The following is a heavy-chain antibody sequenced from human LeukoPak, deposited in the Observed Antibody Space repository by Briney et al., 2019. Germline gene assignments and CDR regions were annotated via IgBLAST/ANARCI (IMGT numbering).Heavy chain of an antibody. V-gene: IGHV3-21*01. CDR2: ISTSSSYI. D-gene: IGHD1-14*01. Sequence: GGSLRLSCAASGFTFSSYSMNWVRQAPGEGLEWVSCISTSSSYIYYADSVKGRFTISRDNAKNSLYLQMNSLRAEDTAVYYCARVRLQPRTLLDDAFDIWGQGTMVTVSS. J-gene: IGHJ3*02. CDR3: ARVRLQPRTLLDDAFDI. CDR1: GFTFSSYS.